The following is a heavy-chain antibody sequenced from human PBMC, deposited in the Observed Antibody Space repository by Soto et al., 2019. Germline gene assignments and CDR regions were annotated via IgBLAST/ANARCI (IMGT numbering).Heavy chain of an antibody. J-gene: IGHJ4*02. Sequence: QVQLVESGGGLVKPGGSLRLSCAVSGFTFSDYYMTWIRQAPGKGLEWVSYISSSTSHTNYADSVKGRFTISRDNAKNSLFLQMNSLRAXXXXXXXXXXXXXXXXXXXXXXGQGTLVTVSS. CDR1: GFTFSDYY. CDR3: XXXXXXXXXXXXX. CDR2: ISSSTSHT. V-gene: IGHV3-11*05.